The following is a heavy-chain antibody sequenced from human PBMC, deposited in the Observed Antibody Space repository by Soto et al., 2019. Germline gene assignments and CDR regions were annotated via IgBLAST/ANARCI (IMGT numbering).Heavy chain of an antibody. CDR2: ISAHNGNT. CDR3: ARGRDGDY. J-gene: IGHJ4*02. Sequence: QVHLVQSGAEVKKPGASVKVSCQASGYAFTTYGITWVRQAPGQGLEWMGWISAHNGNTNYAQKLQGRVTVTRDTSTSRAYMELRSPRSDDTAVYYCARGRDGDYWGQGAMVTVSS. V-gene: IGHV1-18*01. CDR1: GYAFTTYG. D-gene: IGHD6-6*01.